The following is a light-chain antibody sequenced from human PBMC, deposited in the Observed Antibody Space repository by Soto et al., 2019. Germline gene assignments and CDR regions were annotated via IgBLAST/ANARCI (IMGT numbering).Light chain of an antibody. CDR2: DAS. J-gene: IGKJ2*01. Sequence: DLPMTQSPSSLSASVGDRVTITCRASQSISNYLNWYQQKPGKAPNLLIYDASSLQSGVPSRFSGSGSRTDFPLTISSLQPEDFATYYCQQSYSTPPGTFGQGTKLEIK. CDR1: QSISNY. CDR3: QQSYSTPPGT. V-gene: IGKV1-39*01.